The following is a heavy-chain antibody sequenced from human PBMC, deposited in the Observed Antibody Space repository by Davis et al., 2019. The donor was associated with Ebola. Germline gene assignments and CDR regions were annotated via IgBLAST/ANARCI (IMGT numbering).Heavy chain of an antibody. V-gene: IGHV4-39*07. D-gene: IGHD3-10*01. J-gene: IGHJ6*02. CDR2: IYYSGST. CDR1: GGSISSSSYY. Sequence: PSETLSLTCTVSGGSISSSSYYWGWIRQPPGKGLEWIGSIYYSGSTYYNPSLKSRVTISVDTSKNQFSLKLSSVTAADTAVYYCARILITMVQGVILPYGMDVWGQGTAVTVSS. CDR3: ARILITMVQGVILPYGMDV.